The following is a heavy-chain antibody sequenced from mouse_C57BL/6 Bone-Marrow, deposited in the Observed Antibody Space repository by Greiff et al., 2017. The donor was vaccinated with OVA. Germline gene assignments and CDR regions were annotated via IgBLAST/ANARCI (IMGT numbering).Heavy chain of an antibody. CDR1: GYTFTSYG. V-gene: IGHV1-81*01. CDR3: ARSFYGYDFAY. J-gene: IGHJ3*01. CDR2: IYPRSGNT. D-gene: IGHD2-9*01. Sequence: VKLQESGAELARPGASVKLSCKASGYTFTSYGISWVKQRTGQGLEWIGEIYPRSGNTYYNEKFEGKATLTADKSSSTAYMELRSLTSEDSAVYFCARSFYGYDFAYWGQGTLVTVSA.